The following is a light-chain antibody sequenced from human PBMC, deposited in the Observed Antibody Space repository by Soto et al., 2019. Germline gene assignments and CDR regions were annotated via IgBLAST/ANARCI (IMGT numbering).Light chain of an antibody. J-gene: IGKJ1*01. CDR3: QQYAVSPWT. Sequence: EIVLTQSPGTLSLSPGERATLSCRASQSISSNYLAWYQQKPGQAPRLLIYGASNRATGIPDRFSGSESGTDFTLTISSLEPEDFAVYFCQQYAVSPWTCGQGAKVEIK. V-gene: IGKV3-20*01. CDR2: GAS. CDR1: QSISSNY.